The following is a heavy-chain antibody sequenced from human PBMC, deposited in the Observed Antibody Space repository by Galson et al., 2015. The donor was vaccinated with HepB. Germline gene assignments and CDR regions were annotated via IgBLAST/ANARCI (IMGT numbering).Heavy chain of an antibody. CDR3: ARDQGAARPDY. CDR1: GFTFSNYW. CDR2: IKQDGSET. V-gene: IGHV3-7*03. J-gene: IGHJ4*02. D-gene: IGHD6-25*01. Sequence: SLRLSCAASGFTFSNYWMNWVRQAPEKGLEWVANIKQDGSETYYVDSVKGRFTIPRDNAKNSLYLQMNSLRAEDTAVYYRARDQGAARPDYWGQGTLVTVSS.